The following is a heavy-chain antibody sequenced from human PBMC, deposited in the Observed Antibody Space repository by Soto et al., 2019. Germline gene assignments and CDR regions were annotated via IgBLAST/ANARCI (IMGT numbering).Heavy chain of an antibody. CDR1: GFTFDDYA. Sequence: PGGSLRLSCAASGFTFDDYAMHWVRQAPGKGLEWVSGISWNSGSIGYADSVKGRFTISRDNAKNSLYLQMNSLRAEDTALYYCASPFEGFDYWGQGTLVTVSS. J-gene: IGHJ4*02. CDR3: ASPFEGFDY. CDR2: ISWNSGSI. D-gene: IGHD3-10*01. V-gene: IGHV3-9*01.